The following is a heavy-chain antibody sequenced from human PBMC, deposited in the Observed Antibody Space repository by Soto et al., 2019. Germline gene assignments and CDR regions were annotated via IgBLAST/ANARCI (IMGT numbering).Heavy chain of an antibody. V-gene: IGHV1-46*01. CDR1: GYTLTELS. J-gene: IGHJ3*02. CDR2: INPSGGST. CDR3: ASPMVRGASSFAFDI. Sequence: ASVKVSCKVSGYTLTELSMHWVRQAPGQGLEWMGIINPSGGSTSYAQKFQGRVTMTRDTSTSTVYMELSSLRSEDTAVYYCASPMVRGASSFAFDIWGQGTMVTVSS. D-gene: IGHD3-10*01.